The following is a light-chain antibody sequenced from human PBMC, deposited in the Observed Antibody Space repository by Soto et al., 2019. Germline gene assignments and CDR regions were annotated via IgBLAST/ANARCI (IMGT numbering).Light chain of an antibody. CDR3: QQRFNWPMT. CDR2: GAS. V-gene: IGKV3-15*01. J-gene: IGKJ5*01. CDR1: QSVSSN. Sequence: EIVMTQSPATLSVSPGERATLSCRASQSVSSNLAWYQQKPGQAPRLLIYGASTRATGIPARFSGSGSGTEFTLTISRLEPEDFALYYCQQRFNWPMTFGQGTRLEIK.